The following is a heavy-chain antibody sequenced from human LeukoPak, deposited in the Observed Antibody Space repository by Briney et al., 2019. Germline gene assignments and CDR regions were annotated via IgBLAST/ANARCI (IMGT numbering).Heavy chain of an antibody. J-gene: IGHJ5*02. CDR1: GGSISSFY. Sequence: SETLSLTCTVSGGSISSFYWSWIRQPAGKGLEWIGEIHHSGSTNYNPSLKSRVTISVDTSKNQFSLKLSSVTAADSAVYYCAGRNPRYYDNWFDPWGQGTLVTVSS. D-gene: IGHD1-26*01. CDR3: AGRNPRYYDNWFDP. V-gene: IGHV4-59*12. CDR2: IHHSGST.